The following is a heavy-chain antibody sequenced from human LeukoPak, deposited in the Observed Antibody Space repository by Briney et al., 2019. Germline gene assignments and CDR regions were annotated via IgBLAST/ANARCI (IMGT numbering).Heavy chain of an antibody. J-gene: IGHJ4*02. CDR3: ARVSGSTRTRIFDY. CDR1: GFTFSSYD. CDR2: IGTAGDT. Sequence: GGSLRLSCAASGFTFSSYDMHWVRQATGKGLEWVSAIGTAGDTYYPGSVKGRFTISRDNAKNSLYLQMNSLRAEDTAVYYCARVSGSTRTRIFDYWGQGTLVTVSS. V-gene: IGHV3-13*01. D-gene: IGHD1-26*01.